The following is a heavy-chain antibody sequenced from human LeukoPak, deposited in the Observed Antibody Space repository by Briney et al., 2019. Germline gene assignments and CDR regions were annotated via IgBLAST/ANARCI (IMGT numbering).Heavy chain of an antibody. CDR1: GGSFSGYY. Sequence: SETLSLTCAVYGGSFSGYYWSWIRQPPGKGLEWIGEINHSGSTNYSPSLKSRVTISVDTSKNQFSLKLSSVTAADTAVYYCARGVDNWNVFWFDPWGQGTLVTVSS. D-gene: IGHD1-20*01. CDR2: INHSGST. J-gene: IGHJ5*02. CDR3: ARGVDNWNVFWFDP. V-gene: IGHV4-34*01.